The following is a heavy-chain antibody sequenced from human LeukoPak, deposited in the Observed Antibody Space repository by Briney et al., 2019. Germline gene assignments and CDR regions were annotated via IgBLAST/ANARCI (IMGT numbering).Heavy chain of an antibody. CDR1: GGSFSGYY. CDR2: VSHSGST. CDR3: ARGRLDYYDSSGSHDAFDI. J-gene: IGHJ3*02. D-gene: IGHD3-22*01. V-gene: IGHV4-34*01. Sequence: PSETLSLTCNVSGGSFSGYYWTWIRQPPKKGLEWIGEVSHSGSTHYNPSLRSRVIISLDTSTEQVSLRLSSVTAADTAVYYCARGRLDYYDSSGSHDAFDIWGQXTMVTVSS.